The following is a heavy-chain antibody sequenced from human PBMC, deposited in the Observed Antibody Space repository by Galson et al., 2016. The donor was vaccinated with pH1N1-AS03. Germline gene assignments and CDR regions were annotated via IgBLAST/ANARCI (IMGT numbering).Heavy chain of an antibody. J-gene: IGHJ6*02. CDR3: ARDPRGPCSSASCPTTYSFGMDV. V-gene: IGHV1-2*04. Sequence: SVKVSCKASGYIFTGFYVHWVRQAPGQGLEWMGWINPNNGVTNYAQKFQAWVTMTGDTSISTAYMELYGLKSDDTAVYYRARDPRGPCSSASCPTTYSFGMDVWGQGTTVIVSS. CDR2: INPNNGVT. CDR1: GYIFTGFY. D-gene: IGHD1-26*01.